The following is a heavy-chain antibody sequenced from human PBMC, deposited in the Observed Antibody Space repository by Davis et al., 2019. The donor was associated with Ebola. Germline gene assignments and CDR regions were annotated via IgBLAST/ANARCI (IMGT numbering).Heavy chain of an antibody. CDR2: ISSSSSSI. V-gene: IGHV3-21*04. Sequence: ASLKISCAASGFTFSSYSMNWVRQAPGKGLEWVSSISSSSSSIYYADSLKGRFTISRDNAKTSLYLQMNSLRAEDTAVYYCARESADYDFWSGYYRVYYGMDVWGQGTTVTVSS. CDR3: ARESADYDFWSGYYRVYYGMDV. CDR1: GFTFSSYS. J-gene: IGHJ6*02. D-gene: IGHD3-3*01.